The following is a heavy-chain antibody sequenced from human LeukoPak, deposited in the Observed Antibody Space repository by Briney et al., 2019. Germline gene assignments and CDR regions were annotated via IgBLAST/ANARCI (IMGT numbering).Heavy chain of an antibody. D-gene: IGHD2-8*01. V-gene: IGHV1-2*02. CDR3: ARDTSGEPYYYYYMDV. Sequence: ASVKVSCKASGYTFTGYYMHWVRQAPGQGLEWMGWINPNSGGTNYAQKFQGRATMTRDTSISTAYMELSRLRSDDTAVYYCARDTSGEPYYYYYMDVWGKGTTVTVSS. J-gene: IGHJ6*03. CDR1: GYTFTGYY. CDR2: INPNSGGT.